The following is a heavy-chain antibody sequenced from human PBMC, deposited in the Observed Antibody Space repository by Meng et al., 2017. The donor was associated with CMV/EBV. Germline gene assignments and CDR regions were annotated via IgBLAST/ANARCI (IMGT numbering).Heavy chain of an antibody. Sequence: ASVKVSCKASGYTFAIYGVSWVRQAPGQGLEWMGWINPNSGGTNYAQKFQGRVTMTRDTSISTAYMELSRLRSDDTAVYYCARNGDSIRPRFDPWGQGTLVTVSS. J-gene: IGHJ5*02. V-gene: IGHV1-2*02. CDR1: GYTFAIYG. CDR3: ARNGDSIRPRFDP. D-gene: IGHD3-10*01. CDR2: INPNSGGT.